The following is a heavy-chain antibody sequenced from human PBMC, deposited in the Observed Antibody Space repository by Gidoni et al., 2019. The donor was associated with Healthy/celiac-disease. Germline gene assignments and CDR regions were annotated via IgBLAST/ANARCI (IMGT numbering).Heavy chain of an antibody. D-gene: IGHD4-4*01. V-gene: IGHV2-70*04. CDR1: GFSLSTSGMR. CDR2: IDWDDDK. J-gene: IGHJ4*02. CDR3: ARDMTTVTTVGFDY. Sequence: QVTLKESGPALVKPTQTLTLTCPFPGFSLSTSGMRVSWIRQPPGKALEWLARIDWDDDKFYSTSLKTRLTISKDTSKNQVVLTMTNMDPVDTATYYCARDMTTVTTVGFDYWGQGTLVTVSS.